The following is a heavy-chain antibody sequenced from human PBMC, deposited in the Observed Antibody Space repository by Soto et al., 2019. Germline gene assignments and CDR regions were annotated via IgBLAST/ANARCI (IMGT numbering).Heavy chain of an antibody. D-gene: IGHD1-20*01. CDR1: GYSFTNSG. CDR3: ARAQAKFVTDYYHYYGMDV. CDR2: ISPYNGNT. V-gene: IGHV1-18*01. Sequence: GXSVKGSSKTSGYSFTNSGITWVRQAPVKGLEWMGWISPYNGNTNYAEKIQGRGTMTTDTSTRTAYMELSSLTSDDTAVYYCARAQAKFVTDYYHYYGMDVWGQGTTVTVSS. J-gene: IGHJ6*02.